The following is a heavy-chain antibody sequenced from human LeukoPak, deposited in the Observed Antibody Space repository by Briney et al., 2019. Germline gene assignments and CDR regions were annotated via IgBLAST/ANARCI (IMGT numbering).Heavy chain of an antibody. J-gene: IGHJ4*02. D-gene: IGHD2-2*01. Sequence: GGSLRLSCAASGFTFSDYYVSWIRQAPGKGLEWVSYISTSSSYTKYADSVKGRFTISRDNAKNSLYLQINSLRAEDMAVYYCAREYCSSTTCYPFFDYWGQGTLVTVSS. CDR1: GFTFSDYY. CDR3: AREYCSSTTCYPFFDY. V-gene: IGHV3-11*05. CDR2: ISTSSSYT.